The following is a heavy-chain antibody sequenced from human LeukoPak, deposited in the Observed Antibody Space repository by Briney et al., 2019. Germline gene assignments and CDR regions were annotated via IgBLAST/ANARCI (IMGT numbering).Heavy chain of an antibody. J-gene: IGHJ4*02. Sequence: SETLSLTCTVSGGSISSYYWSWIRQPPGKGLEWIGYIYYSGSTNYNPSLKSRVTISVDTSKNQFSLKLSSVTAADTAVYYCARSWGYGDYSFDYWGQGTLVAVSS. CDR2: IYYSGST. D-gene: IGHD4-17*01. CDR1: GGSISSYY. CDR3: ARSWGYGDYSFDY. V-gene: IGHV4-59*01.